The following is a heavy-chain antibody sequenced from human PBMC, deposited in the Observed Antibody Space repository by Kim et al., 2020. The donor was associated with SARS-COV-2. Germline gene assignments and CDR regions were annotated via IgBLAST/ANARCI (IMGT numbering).Heavy chain of an antibody. Sequence: GRVTITADESTSTAYMELSSLRSEDTAVYYCARPHTNILTGYIYETFDYWGQGTLVTVSS. J-gene: IGHJ4*02. V-gene: IGHV1-69*01. D-gene: IGHD3-9*01. CDR3: ARPHTNILTGYIYETFDY.